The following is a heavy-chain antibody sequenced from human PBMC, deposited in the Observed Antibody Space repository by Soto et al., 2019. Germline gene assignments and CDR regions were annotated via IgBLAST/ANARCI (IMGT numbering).Heavy chain of an antibody. CDR1: RFTFSSYA. CDR2: ISYDGSNK. CDR3: ARGRGMTTVGY. V-gene: IGHV3-30-3*01. Sequence: QVQLVESGGGVVQPGRSLRLSCAASRFTFSSYAMHWVRQAPGKGLEWVAVISYDGSNKYYADSVKGRFTISRDNSKNTLYLQMNSLIAEDTAVYYCARGRGMTTVGYWGQGTLVTVSS. D-gene: IGHD4-4*01. J-gene: IGHJ4*02.